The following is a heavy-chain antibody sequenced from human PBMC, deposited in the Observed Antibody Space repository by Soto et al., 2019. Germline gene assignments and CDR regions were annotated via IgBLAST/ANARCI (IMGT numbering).Heavy chain of an antibody. D-gene: IGHD2-2*01. CDR2: IWYDGSNK. J-gene: IGHJ6*02. Sequence: QVQLVESGGGVVQPGRSLRLSCAASGFTFSSYGMHWVRQAPGKGLEWVAVIWYDGSNKYYADSVKGRFTISRDNSKNTLYLQMNSLRAEDTAVYYCARDREGVVVVPAARYCYYGMDVWGQGTTVTVSS. CDR1: GFTFSSYG. V-gene: IGHV3-33*01. CDR3: ARDREGVVVVPAARYCYYGMDV.